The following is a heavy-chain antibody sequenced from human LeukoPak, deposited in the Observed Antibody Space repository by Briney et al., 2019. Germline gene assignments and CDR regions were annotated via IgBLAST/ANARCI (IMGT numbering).Heavy chain of an antibody. D-gene: IGHD3-3*01. V-gene: IGHV3-21*01. CDR2: ISSSSSYI. J-gene: IGHJ4*02. CDR3: ARGATIFGVVITLVDY. CDR1: GFTFSSYS. Sequence: GGSLRLSCAASGFTFSSYSMNWVRQAPGKGLEWVSSISSSSSYIYYADSVKGRFTISRDNAKNSLYLQMNSLRAEDTAVYYCARGATIFGVVITLVDYWGQGTLVTVSS.